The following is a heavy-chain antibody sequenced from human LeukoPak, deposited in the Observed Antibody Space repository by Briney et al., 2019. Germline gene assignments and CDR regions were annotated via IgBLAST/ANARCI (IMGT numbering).Heavy chain of an antibody. CDR3: ARTTKWRWDKYYFDY. V-gene: IGHV4-38-2*02. Sequence: KPSETLSLTCTVSGYSISSGYYWGWIRQPPGKGLEWIGIIFHSGSSYYKPSLKSRITISVDTSKNQFSLKLSSVTAADTAVYYCARTTKWRWDKYYFDYWGQGTLVTVSS. CDR1: GYSISSGYY. J-gene: IGHJ4*02. D-gene: IGHD2-15*01. CDR2: IFHSGSS.